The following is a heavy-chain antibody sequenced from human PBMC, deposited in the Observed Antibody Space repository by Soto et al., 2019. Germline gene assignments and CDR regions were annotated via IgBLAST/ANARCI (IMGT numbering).Heavy chain of an antibody. D-gene: IGHD2-2*01. V-gene: IGHV1-18*01. CDR1: GYTFTSYG. CDR3: ARDIGPTVPAAISAFQH. J-gene: IGHJ1*01. Sequence: ALVKVSCKASGYTFTSYGISCVRKAHGQGLEWIGRISAYNGNTNYAQKNQGRDTMTKDTSTSTAYMELRSLRSDDTAVYYCARDIGPTVPAAISAFQHWGQGTLVTVSS. CDR2: ISAYNGNT.